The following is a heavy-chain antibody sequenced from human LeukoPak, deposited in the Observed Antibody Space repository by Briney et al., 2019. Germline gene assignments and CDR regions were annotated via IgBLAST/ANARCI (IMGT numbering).Heavy chain of an antibody. J-gene: IGHJ3*02. CDR2: ISGSGGST. D-gene: IGHD2-21*01. CDR3: AKDRDYCGGDCYPDAFDI. V-gene: IGHV3-23*01. CDR1: GFTFSSYA. Sequence: GGSLRLSCAASGFTFSSYAMNWVRQAPGKGLEWVSAISGSGGSTYYADSVKGRFTTSRDNSKNTLYLQMNSLRAEDTAVYYCAKDRDYCGGDCYPDAFDIWGQGTMVTVSS.